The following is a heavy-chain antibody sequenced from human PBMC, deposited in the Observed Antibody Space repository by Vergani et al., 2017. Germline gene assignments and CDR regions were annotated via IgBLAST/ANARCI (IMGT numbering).Heavy chain of an antibody. CDR1: GFTFGYYA. J-gene: IGHJ3*02. Sequence: EVQLVESGGDLVQPGRSLRLSCTASGFTFGYYAMDWFRQAPGQGLEWVGGIRSKAYGQATIYAASVKGRFTISRDNSKNTLFLHMNSLRPEDTAVYYCAKVGGSEVAGTFGAFDIWGQGTMVTVSS. CDR2: IRSKAYGQAT. D-gene: IGHD6-19*01. V-gene: IGHV3-49*03. CDR3: AKVGGSEVAGTFGAFDI.